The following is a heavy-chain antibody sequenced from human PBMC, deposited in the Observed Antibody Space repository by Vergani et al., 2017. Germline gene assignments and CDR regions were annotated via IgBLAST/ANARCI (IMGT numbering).Heavy chain of an antibody. CDR1: GFTFSSYA. CDR2: ISGSGGST. CDR3: AKYRPGAAGTRAYLDY. V-gene: IGHV3-23*01. D-gene: IGHD6-13*01. J-gene: IGHJ4*02. Sequence: EVQLLESGGGLVQPGGSLRLSCAASGFTFSSYAMSWVRQAPGKGLEWVSAISGSGGSTYYADSVKGRFTISRDNSKNTLYLQMNSLRAEDTAVYYCAKYRPGAAGTRAYLDYWGQGTLVTVSS.